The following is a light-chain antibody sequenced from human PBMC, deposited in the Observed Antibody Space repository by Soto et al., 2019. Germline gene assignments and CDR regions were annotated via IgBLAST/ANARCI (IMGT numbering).Light chain of an antibody. J-gene: IGKJ1*01. CDR3: QQYNNWPQT. CDR2: AAS. Sequence: EIGMKQSPATLSLSPGERATLSCRASQSINSNLAWYQQKPGQAPRLLIYAASTRATGVPARFSGSGSGTEFTLTISSLQSEDFAVYYCQQYNNWPQTFGQGTKVDIK. CDR1: QSINSN. V-gene: IGKV3-15*01.